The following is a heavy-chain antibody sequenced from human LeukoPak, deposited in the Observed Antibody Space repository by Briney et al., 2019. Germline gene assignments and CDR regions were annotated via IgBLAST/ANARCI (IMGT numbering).Heavy chain of an antibody. V-gene: IGHV3-23*01. D-gene: IGHD3-22*01. CDR1: GITLSNYG. CDR3: AKRGVVIRVILVGFHKEAYYFDS. Sequence: GGSLRLSCAVSGITLSNYGMSWVRQAPVKGLEWVAGISGSGGSTNYADSVKGRFTISRDNRKNTLYLQMNSLRAEDTAVYFCAKRGVVIRVILVGFHKEAYYFDSWGQGALVTVSS. CDR2: ISGSGGST. J-gene: IGHJ4*02.